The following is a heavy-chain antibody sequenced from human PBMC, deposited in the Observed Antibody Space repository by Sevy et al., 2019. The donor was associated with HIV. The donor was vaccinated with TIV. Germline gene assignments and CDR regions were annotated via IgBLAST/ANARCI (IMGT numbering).Heavy chain of an antibody. CDR2: IYYSGST. CDR1: GGSISSYY. V-gene: IGHV4-59*01. D-gene: IGHD1-1*01. Sequence: SETLALTCTVSGGSISSYYWSWIRQPPGKGLEWIGYIYYSGSTNYNPSPKSRVTISVDTSKNQFSLKLSSVTAADTAVYYCAREGWKAESDAFDIWGQGTMVTVSS. J-gene: IGHJ3*02. CDR3: AREGWKAESDAFDI.